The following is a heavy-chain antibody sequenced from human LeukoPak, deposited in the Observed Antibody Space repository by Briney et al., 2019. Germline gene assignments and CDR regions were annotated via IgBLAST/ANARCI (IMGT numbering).Heavy chain of an antibody. Sequence: GGSLRLSCAASGFTFSGSAMHWVRQASGKGLEWVGRIRSKANSYATAYAASVKGRFTISRDDSKNTAYLQMNSLKTEDTAVYYCARAPGNDILTGYRSLYYYYYMDVWGKGTTVTISS. CDR3: ARAPGNDILTGYRSLYYYYYMDV. V-gene: IGHV3-73*01. J-gene: IGHJ6*03. D-gene: IGHD3-9*01. CDR1: GFTFSGSA. CDR2: IRSKANSYAT.